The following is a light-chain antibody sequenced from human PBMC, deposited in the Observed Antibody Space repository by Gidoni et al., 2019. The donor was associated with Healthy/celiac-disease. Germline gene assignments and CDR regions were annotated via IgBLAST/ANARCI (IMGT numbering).Light chain of an antibody. CDR3: LLSYSGARPVV. J-gene: IGLJ2*01. CDR1: TGAVTSGHY. V-gene: IGLV7-46*01. CDR2: DTS. Sequence: QAVVTQEPSLTVPPGGTVTLTCGSSTGAVTSGHYPYWFQQKPGQAPRTLIYDTSNKHSWTLARFSGSLLGGKAALTLSGAQPEDEAEYYCLLSYSGARPVVFGGGTKLTVL.